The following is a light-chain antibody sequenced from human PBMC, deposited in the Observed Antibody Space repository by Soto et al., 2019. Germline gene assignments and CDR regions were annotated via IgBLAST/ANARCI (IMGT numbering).Light chain of an antibody. CDR3: ENYNSALFT. CDR2: AAS. Sequence: DIQMTQSPSSLSASVGDSVTITCRASQGISNHLAWYQQRPGKVPKLLIYAASTLQSGVPSRFSGRGSGTDFTLTISALQPEDVATYYCENYNSALFTFGPGTKVDLK. J-gene: IGKJ3*01. CDR1: QGISNH. V-gene: IGKV1-27*01.